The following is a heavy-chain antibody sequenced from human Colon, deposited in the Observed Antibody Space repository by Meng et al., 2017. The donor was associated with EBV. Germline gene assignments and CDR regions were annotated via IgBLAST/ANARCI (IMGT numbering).Heavy chain of an antibody. CDR3: VRVRGDFDY. D-gene: IGHD3-16*01. CDR2: INSNWNT. CDR1: GDSVSDTNHF. J-gene: IGHJ4*02. V-gene: IGHV4-39*07. Sequence: QVQESGPGLVKPSETLSLTCIVSGDSVSDTNHFWGWVRQAPGKGLEWVGSINSNWNTYSNPSLTSRVTMSLDTSKNQFSLKLSSVTAADTAVYYCVRVRGDFDYWGQGTLVTVSS.